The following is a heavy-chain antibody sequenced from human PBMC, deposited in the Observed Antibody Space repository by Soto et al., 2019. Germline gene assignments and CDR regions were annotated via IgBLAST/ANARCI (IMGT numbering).Heavy chain of an antibody. CDR2: INAGNGNT. CDR1: GYTFTSYA. J-gene: IGHJ5*02. CDR3: ARGVAGPLHWFDP. V-gene: IGHV1-3*01. Sequence: SVKVSCKASGYTFTSYAMHWVRQAPGQRLEWMGWINAGNGNTKYSQKFQGRVTITRDTSASTAYMELSSLRSEDTAVYYCARGVAGPLHWFDPWGQGTLVTVSS. D-gene: IGHD6-19*01.